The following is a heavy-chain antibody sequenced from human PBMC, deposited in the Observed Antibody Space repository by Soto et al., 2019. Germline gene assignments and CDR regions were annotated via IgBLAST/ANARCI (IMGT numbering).Heavy chain of an antibody. CDR2: FDPEDGET. CDR3: ATAGPGEDIVVVPAAIFDY. Sequence: ASVKVSCKVSGYTLTELSMHWVRQAPGKGLEWMGGFDPEDGETIYAQKFQGRVTMTEDTSTDTAYMELSSLRSEDTAVYYCATAGPGEDIVVVPAAIFDYWGQGTLVTVS. V-gene: IGHV1-24*01. J-gene: IGHJ4*02. D-gene: IGHD2-2*02. CDR1: GYTLTELS.